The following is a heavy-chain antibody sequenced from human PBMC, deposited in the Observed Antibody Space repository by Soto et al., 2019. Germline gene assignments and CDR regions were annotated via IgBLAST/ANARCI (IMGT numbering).Heavy chain of an antibody. CDR2: ISSSGSTI. V-gene: IGHV3-48*03. CDR3: ARTIGYCSSTSCYSFQFDY. Sequence: EVQLVESGGGLVQPGGSLRLSCAASGFTFSSYEMNWVRQAPGKGLEWVSYISSSGSTIYYADSVKGRFTISRDNAKNSLYLQMNSLRAEDTAVYYCARTIGYCSSTSCYSFQFDYWGQGTLVTVSS. CDR1: GFTFSSYE. D-gene: IGHD2-2*01. J-gene: IGHJ4*02.